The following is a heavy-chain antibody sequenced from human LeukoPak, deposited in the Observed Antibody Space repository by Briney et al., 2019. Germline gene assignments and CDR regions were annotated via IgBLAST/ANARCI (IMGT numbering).Heavy chain of an antibody. V-gene: IGHV4-59*12. J-gene: IGHJ4*02. CDR2: IYYSGST. D-gene: IGHD4-11*01. CDR3: ARGRSAYGMTTVDFDY. Sequence: SETLSLTCTVSGGSISSYYWSWIRQPPGKGLEWIGYIYYSGSTNYNPSLKSRVTMSVDTSKNQFSLKLSSVTAADTAVYYCARGRSAYGMTTVDFDYWGQGTLVTVSS. CDR1: GGSISSYY.